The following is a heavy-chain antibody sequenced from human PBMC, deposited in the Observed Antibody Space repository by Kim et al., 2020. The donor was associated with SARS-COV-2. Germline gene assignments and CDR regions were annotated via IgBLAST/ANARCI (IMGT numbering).Heavy chain of an antibody. Sequence: GGSLRLSCAASGFTFSSYGMHWVRQAPGKGLEWVAVISYDGSNKYYADSVKGRFTISRDNSKNTLYLQMNSLRAEDTAVYYCAKDGSHYDFGGEGYYMDVWGKGTTVTVSS. CDR1: GFTFSSYG. J-gene: IGHJ6*03. CDR2: ISYDGSNK. V-gene: IGHV3-30*18. D-gene: IGHD3-3*01. CDR3: AKDGSHYDFGGEGYYMDV.